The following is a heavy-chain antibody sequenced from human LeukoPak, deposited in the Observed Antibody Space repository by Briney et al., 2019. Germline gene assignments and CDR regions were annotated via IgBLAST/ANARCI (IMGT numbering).Heavy chain of an antibody. CDR3: AKEGLPTQHDGYDV. CDR2: ISHNDGST. J-gene: IGHJ3*01. V-gene: IGHV3-48*03. Sequence: PGGSLRLSCVGTGFRFEEYAMQWVRQAPGKGLEWVSHISHNDGSTYYAESVRGRFTISRGNARKSLYLQMNSLRVEDTALYYCAKEGLPTQHDGYDVWGRGTLVTVSS. CDR1: GFRFEEYA. D-gene: IGHD1-1*01.